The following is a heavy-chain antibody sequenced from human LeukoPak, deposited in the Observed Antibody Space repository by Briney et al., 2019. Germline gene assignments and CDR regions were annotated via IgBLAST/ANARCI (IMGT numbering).Heavy chain of an antibody. J-gene: IGHJ3*02. V-gene: IGHV3-30*18. CDR1: GFTFSSYG. CDR2: ISYDGSNK. D-gene: IGHD2-8*01. Sequence: GRSLRLSCAASGFTFSSYGMHWVRQAPGKGLEWVAVISYDGSNKYYADSVKGRFTISRDNSKNTLYLQMNSLRAEDTAVYYCAKAGRGWSMAYDAFDIWGQGTMVTVSS. CDR3: AKAGRGWSMAYDAFDI.